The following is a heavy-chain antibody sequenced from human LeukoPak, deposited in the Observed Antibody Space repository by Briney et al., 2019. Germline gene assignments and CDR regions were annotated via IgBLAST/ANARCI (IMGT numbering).Heavy chain of an antibody. CDR3: ARAVYDSSGYYFDY. D-gene: IGHD3-22*01. CDR1: GGTFSSYA. V-gene: IGHV1-69*05. Sequence: SVKVSCTASGGTFSSYAISWVRQAPGQGLEWMGGIIPIFGTANYTQKLQGRVTITTDESPSTAYMELSSLRSGDTAVYYCARAVYDSSGYYFDYWGQGTLVTVSS. CDR2: IIPIFGTA. J-gene: IGHJ4*02.